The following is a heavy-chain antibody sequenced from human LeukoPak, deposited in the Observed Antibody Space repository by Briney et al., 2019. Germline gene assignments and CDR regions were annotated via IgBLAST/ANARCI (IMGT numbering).Heavy chain of an antibody. CDR1: GTSISNYY. CDR2: IEYRGNT. V-gene: IGHV4-59*01. J-gene: IGHJ6*01. CDR3: ARDRPLDDSWSGYYGNGMDV. D-gene: IGHD3-3*01. Sequence: SETLSLTCTVSGTSISNYYWSWIRQPPGKGLEWIGYIEYRGNTNYNPSLKSRVTISVDTSKNQFSLKMTSVTAADTAVYYCARDRPLDDSWSGYYGNGMDVWGQGTTVTASS.